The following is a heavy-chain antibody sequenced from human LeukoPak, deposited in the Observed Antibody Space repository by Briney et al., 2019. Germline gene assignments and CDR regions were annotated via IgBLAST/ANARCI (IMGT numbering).Heavy chain of an antibody. J-gene: IGHJ5*02. CDR1: GYTFTSYG. Sequence: ASVKVSCKASGYTFTSYGISWVRQAPGQGLEWMGWISAYNGNTNYAQKLQGRVTMTTDTSTSTAYMELRSLRSDDAAVYYCARETAAANWFDPWGQGTLVTVSS. V-gene: IGHV1-18*01. D-gene: IGHD6-13*01. CDR3: ARETAAANWFDP. CDR2: ISAYNGNT.